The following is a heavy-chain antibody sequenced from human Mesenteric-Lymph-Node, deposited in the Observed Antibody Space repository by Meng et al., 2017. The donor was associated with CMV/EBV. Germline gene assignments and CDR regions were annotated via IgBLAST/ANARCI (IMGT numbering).Heavy chain of an antibody. V-gene: IGHV1-2*06. J-gene: IGHJ5*02. CDR3: GRGQQTFDP. CDR2: ISPNTGDT. D-gene: IGHD1-1*01. CDR1: GYSFTGYS. Sequence: QVQLVQSGAEVKKPGASVKVSCKASGYSFTGYSIHWVRQAPGQGLEWMGRISPNTGDTIYEENFQGRVTMTRDTSINTAYMELSSLTSDDTAVYCCGRGQQTFDPWGQGTLVPSPQ.